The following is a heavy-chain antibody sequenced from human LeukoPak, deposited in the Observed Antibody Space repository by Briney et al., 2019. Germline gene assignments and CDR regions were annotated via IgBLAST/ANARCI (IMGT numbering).Heavy chain of an antibody. V-gene: IGHV3-20*04. CDR1: GFTFDDYG. CDR2: INWNGGST. D-gene: IGHD4-17*01. Sequence: GGSLRLSCAASGFTFDDYGMSWVRQAPGKGLEWVSGINWNGGSTGYADSVKGRFTISRDNAKNSLYLQMNSLRAEDTALYYCARGLYYGDPGPPFYFDYWGQGTLVTVSS. CDR3: ARGLYYGDPGPPFYFDY. J-gene: IGHJ4*02.